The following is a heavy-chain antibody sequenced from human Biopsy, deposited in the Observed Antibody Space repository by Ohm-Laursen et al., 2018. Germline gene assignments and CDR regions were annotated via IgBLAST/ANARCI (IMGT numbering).Heavy chain of an antibody. CDR2: ISYSGNP. D-gene: IGHD6-19*01. CDR1: GYSMSTYY. J-gene: IGHJ4*02. V-gene: IGHV4-59*08. CDR3: ATTTMDTSGWYGNYFDS. Sequence: SDTLSLTCSVSGYSMSTYYWSWIRQPPGKGLEWIGYISYSGNPNYNPSLKSRVTMSVDTSKNHFSMKVYSVTATDTAIYYCATTTMDTSGWYGNYFDSWGQGTLVTVSS.